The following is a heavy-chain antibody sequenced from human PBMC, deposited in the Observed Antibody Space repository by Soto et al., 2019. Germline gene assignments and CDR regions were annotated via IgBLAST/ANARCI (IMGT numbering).Heavy chain of an antibody. Sequence: QIQLVQSGAEVKKPGASVKVSCKASGYTFTSYGISWVRQAPGQGLEWMGWISAYNGNTNYAQKLQGRVTMTTDTSTSTAYMELRSLRSDDTAVYYCANVLLWFGDPELRFDPWGQGTLVTVSS. CDR1: GYTFTSYG. V-gene: IGHV1-18*01. CDR3: ANVLLWFGDPELRFDP. CDR2: ISAYNGNT. D-gene: IGHD3-10*01. J-gene: IGHJ5*02.